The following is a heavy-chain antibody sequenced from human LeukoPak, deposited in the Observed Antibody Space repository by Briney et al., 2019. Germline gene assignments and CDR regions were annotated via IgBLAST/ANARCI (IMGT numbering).Heavy chain of an antibody. CDR1: GFTFSSYG. CDR2: IRYDGSNK. Sequence: GGSLRLSCAASGFTFSSYGMHWVRQAPGKGLEWVAFIRYDGSNKYYADSVKGRFTISRDNSKNTLYLQMNSLRAEDTAVYYCAKDQSTSHFYFMDVWGKGTTVTVSS. D-gene: IGHD2-2*01. V-gene: IGHV3-30*02. J-gene: IGHJ6*03. CDR3: AKDQSTSHFYFMDV.